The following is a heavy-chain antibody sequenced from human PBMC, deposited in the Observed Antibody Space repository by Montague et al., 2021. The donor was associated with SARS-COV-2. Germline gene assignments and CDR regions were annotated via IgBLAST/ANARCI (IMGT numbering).Heavy chain of an antibody. CDR2: IYYSGST. CDR1: GGSISGSGYY. CDR3: ASERIYGSGSYYKPFLLVGY. Sequence: SETLSLTCTSSGGSISGSGYYWTCMHQSPGKGLEWIGSIYYSGSTYYNPSLKSRVTISVDTSKNQFSLKLSSVTAADTAVYYCASERIYGSGSYYKPFLLVGYWGQGTLVTVSS. J-gene: IGHJ4*02. V-gene: IGHV4-39*01. D-gene: IGHD3-10*01.